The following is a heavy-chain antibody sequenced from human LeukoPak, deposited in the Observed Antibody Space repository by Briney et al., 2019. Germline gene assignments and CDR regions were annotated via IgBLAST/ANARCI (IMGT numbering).Heavy chain of an antibody. CDR3: ARGGREGDYGDWSAFDY. CDR2: ISSSSSYI. D-gene: IGHD4-17*01. Sequence: GGSLRLSCAASGFTFSSYSMNWVRQAPGKGLEWVSSISSSSSYIYYADSVKGRFTISRDNAKNSLYLQMNSLRAEDTAVYYCARGGREGDYGDWSAFDYWGQGTLVTVSS. CDR1: GFTFSSYS. J-gene: IGHJ4*02. V-gene: IGHV3-21*01.